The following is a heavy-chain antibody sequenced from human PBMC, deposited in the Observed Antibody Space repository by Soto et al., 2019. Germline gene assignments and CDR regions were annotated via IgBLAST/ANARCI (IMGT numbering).Heavy chain of an antibody. V-gene: IGHV5-51*01. CDR1: GYRFTHNW. Sequence: PGESLKISCKGSGYRFTHNWIAWVRHMPGKGLEWMGIMYPGDSDTRYSPSFQGQVTISADQSTNTAYRQWSRMQASDNAMSYCARRFIDVLGGMDVWGQGTTVTVFS. J-gene: IGHJ6*02. CDR2: MYPGDSDT. CDR3: ARRFIDVLGGMDV. D-gene: IGHD1-26*01.